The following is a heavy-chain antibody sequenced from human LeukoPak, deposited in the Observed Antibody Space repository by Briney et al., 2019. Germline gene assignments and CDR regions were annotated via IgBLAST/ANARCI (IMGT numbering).Heavy chain of an antibody. V-gene: IGHV3-21*01. D-gene: IGHD2-2*01. CDR1: GFTFSNYA. CDR3: ARDPTADDY. Sequence: GGSLRLSCKASGFTFSNYAMNWVRQAPGKGLEWVSSITSVSSYKYYADSVKGRFTISRDNAKNSLFLQMNSLRAEDTAIYYCARDPTADDYWGQGTLVAVSS. J-gene: IGHJ4*02. CDR2: ITSVSSYK.